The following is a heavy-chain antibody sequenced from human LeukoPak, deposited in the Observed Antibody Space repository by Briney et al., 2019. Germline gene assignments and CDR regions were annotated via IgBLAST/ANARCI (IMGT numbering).Heavy chain of an antibody. J-gene: IGHJ4*02. CDR1: GGSISSSSYY. CDR2: LYASGST. CDR3: ARVWFLEWVYFDY. D-gene: IGHD3-3*01. V-gene: IGHV4-61*02. Sequence: TLSLTCTVSGGSISSSSYYWSWIRQPAGKGLEWIGRLYASGSTNYNPSLKSRVTISVDTSKNQFTLKLSSVTAADTAVYYCARVWFLEWVYFDYWGQGTLVTVSS.